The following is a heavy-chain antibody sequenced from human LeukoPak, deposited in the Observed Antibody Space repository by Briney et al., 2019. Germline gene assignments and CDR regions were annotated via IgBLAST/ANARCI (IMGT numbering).Heavy chain of an antibody. J-gene: IGHJ6*03. CDR2: IYYSGST. Sequence: SETLSLTCTVSGGSISSSSYYWGWIRQPPGKGLEWIGSIYYSGSTYYNPSLKSRVTISVDTSKNQFSLKLSSVTAADTAVYYCARQGYDILTGLYYYYYYMDVWGKGTTVTISS. CDR3: ARQGYDILTGLYYYYYYMDV. CDR1: GGSISSSSYY. D-gene: IGHD3-9*01. V-gene: IGHV4-39*01.